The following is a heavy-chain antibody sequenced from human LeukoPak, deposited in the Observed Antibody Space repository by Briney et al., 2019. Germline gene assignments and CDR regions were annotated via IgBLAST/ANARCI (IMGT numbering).Heavy chain of an antibody. CDR1: GYTFTSYG. V-gene: IGHV1-18*01. CDR2: ISAYNGNT. Sequence: ASVKVSCKASGYTFTSYGISWVRQAPGQGLEWMGWISAYNGNTNYAQKLQGRVTMTTDTSTSTAYMELRSLRSDDTAVYYCASDQLGAVTDAFDIWGQGTMVTVSS. J-gene: IGHJ3*02. CDR3: ASDQLGAVTDAFDI. D-gene: IGHD3-3*01.